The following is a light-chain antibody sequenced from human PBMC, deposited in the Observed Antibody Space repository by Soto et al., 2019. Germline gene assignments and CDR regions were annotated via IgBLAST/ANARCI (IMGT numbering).Light chain of an antibody. CDR1: SSDVGGYDY. J-gene: IGLJ1*01. CDR2: EVT. CDR3: CLYAVTFYV. Sequence: QSVLTQPPSASGSPGQTVTISCTGTSSDVGGYDYVSWYQQHPGEAPKLIIYEVTKRPSGVPDRFSGSKSGNTASLTVSGLQAEDEADYYCCLYAVTFYVFGTGTKVTVL. V-gene: IGLV2-8*01.